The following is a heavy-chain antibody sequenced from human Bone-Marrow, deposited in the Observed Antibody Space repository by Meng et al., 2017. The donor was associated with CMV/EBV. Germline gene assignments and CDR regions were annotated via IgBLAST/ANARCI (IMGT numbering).Heavy chain of an antibody. Sequence: GGSLRLSCAASGFTVSSNYMTWVRQAAGKGLEWVSVIHSGGSTYYADSVKGRFTISRDNSKNTLYLQMNSLRAEDTAVYYCAREGVIANYYYYGMDVWGRGTTVTGYS. CDR1: GFTVSSNY. J-gene: IGHJ6*01. CDR2: IHSGGST. D-gene: IGHD2-21*01. CDR3: AREGVIANYYYYGMDV. V-gene: IGHV3-53*01.